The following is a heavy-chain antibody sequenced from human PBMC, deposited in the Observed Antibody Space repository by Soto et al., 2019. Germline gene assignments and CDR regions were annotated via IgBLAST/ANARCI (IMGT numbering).Heavy chain of an antibody. J-gene: IGHJ4*02. CDR2: VNAGSGNT. CDR3: AREGVLPVLGFDF. Sequence: QVQLEQSEAEVKKPGASVKVSCKASGFTFSTYAIHWVRQAPGQGLEWMGWVNAGSGNTRYSQKFQGRVTITRDTSASTVYMELSSVRSEDTAIYYCAREGVLPVLGFDFWGQGTLVTVSS. CDR1: GFTFSTYA. V-gene: IGHV1-3*01. D-gene: IGHD3-10*01.